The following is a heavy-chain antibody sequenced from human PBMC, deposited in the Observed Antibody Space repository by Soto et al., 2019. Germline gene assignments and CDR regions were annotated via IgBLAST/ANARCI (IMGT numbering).Heavy chain of an antibody. CDR2: ISAYNGNT. D-gene: IGHD1-26*01. Sequence: QVQLVQSGAEVKKPGASVKVSCKASGYTFTSYGISWVRQAPGQGLEWMGWISAYNGNTNYAQKLQGRVTMTTDTSKSTVYMELRSLRSDDTAVYYCARDPDSGSPQDAFDIWGQGTMVTVSS. CDR1: GYTFTSYG. J-gene: IGHJ3*02. CDR3: ARDPDSGSPQDAFDI. V-gene: IGHV1-18*01.